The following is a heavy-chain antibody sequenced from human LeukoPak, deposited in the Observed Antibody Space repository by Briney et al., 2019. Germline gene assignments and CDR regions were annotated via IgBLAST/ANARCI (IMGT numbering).Heavy chain of an antibody. J-gene: IGHJ4*02. CDR2: INPNSGGT. CDR1: GYTFTGYY. D-gene: IGHD6-13*01. Sequence: ASVKVSCKASGYTFTGYYMHWVRQAPGQGLERMGWINPNSGGTNYAQKFQGRVTMTRDTSISTAYMELSRLRSDDTAVYYCAREGIVGKQQLVDYWGQGTLVTVSS. V-gene: IGHV1-2*02. CDR3: AREGIVGKQQLVDY.